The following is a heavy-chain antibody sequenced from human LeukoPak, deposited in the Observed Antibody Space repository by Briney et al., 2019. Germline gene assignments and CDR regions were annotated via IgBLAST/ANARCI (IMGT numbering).Heavy chain of an antibody. J-gene: IGHJ4*02. V-gene: IGHV3-7*01. CDR1: GLSLSSYW. Sequence: GGSLRLSCVGSGLSLSSYWMTWVRQAPGKGLEWVADIKKDGGAEYYVDSVKGRFTISRDNAKNSLFLQMNSLRAEDTAVYYCARESLWYGDLLSPYFDYWGQGALVTVSS. CDR3: ARESLWYGDLLSPYFDY. D-gene: IGHD3-10*01. CDR2: IKKDGGAE.